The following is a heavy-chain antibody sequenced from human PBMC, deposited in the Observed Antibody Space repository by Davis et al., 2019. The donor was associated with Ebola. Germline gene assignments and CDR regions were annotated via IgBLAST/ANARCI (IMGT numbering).Heavy chain of an antibody. V-gene: IGHV4-34*01. CDR1: GGSFSGYY. CDR3: AAAVNYYYGMDV. CDR2: LNHSGST. J-gene: IGHJ6*02. D-gene: IGHD2-15*01. Sequence: SETLSPTCAAYGGSFSGYYWSWIRQPPGKGLEWIGELNHSGSTNYNPSLKSRVTISVDTSKNQFSLKLGSVTAADTAVYYCAAAVNYYYGMDVWGQGTTVTVSS.